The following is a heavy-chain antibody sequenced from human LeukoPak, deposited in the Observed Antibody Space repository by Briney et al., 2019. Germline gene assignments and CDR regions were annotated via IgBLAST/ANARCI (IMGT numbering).Heavy chain of an antibody. CDR1: GFTFGVYA. Sequence: GGSLRLSCTASGFTFGVYAMSWIRQAPGKGLEWVGFIRSRAYGETADYAASVKGRFTISRDDSKAIAYLQMNSLKTEDTAVYHCTRDRGAYSLYDYWGQGTLVTVS. D-gene: IGHD4-11*01. J-gene: IGHJ4*02. V-gene: IGHV3-49*03. CDR2: IRSRAYGETA. CDR3: TRDRGAYSLYDY.